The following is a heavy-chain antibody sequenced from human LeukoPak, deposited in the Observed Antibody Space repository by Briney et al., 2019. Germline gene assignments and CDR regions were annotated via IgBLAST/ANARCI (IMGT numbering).Heavy chain of an antibody. D-gene: IGHD3-10*01. J-gene: IGHJ6*02. CDR1: GGSVSSGSYY. CDR2: IYYSGST. CDR3: ARDLLWFGEAPRYGMDV. V-gene: IGHV4-61*01. Sequence: PSETLSLTCTVSGGSVSSGSYYWSWIRQPPGKGLEWIGYIYYSGSTKYNPSLRSRVTISVDTSKNQFSLKLSSVTAADTAVYYCARDLLWFGEAPRYGMDVWGQGTTVTVSS.